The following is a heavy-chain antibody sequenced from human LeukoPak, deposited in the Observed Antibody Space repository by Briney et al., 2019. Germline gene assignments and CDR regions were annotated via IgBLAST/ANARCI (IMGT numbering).Heavy chain of an antibody. Sequence: SETLSLTCAAYCGSFSGYYWSWIRQPPGKGLEWIGEINHSGSTNYNPSLKSRVTISVDTSKNQFSLKLSSVTAADTAVYYCASATLYYDYVWGPTRDAFDIWGQGTMVTVSS. J-gene: IGHJ3*02. D-gene: IGHD3-16*01. V-gene: IGHV4-34*01. CDR3: ASATLYYDYVWGPTRDAFDI. CDR1: CGSFSGYY. CDR2: INHSGST.